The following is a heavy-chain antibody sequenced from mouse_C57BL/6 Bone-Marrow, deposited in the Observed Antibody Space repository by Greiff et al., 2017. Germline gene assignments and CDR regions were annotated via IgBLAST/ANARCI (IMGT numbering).Heavy chain of an antibody. V-gene: IGHV5-15*01. Sequence: EVKLMESGGGLVQPGGSLKLSCAASGFTFSDYGMAWVRQAPRKGPEWVAFISNLAYSIYYADTVTGRFTISRENAKNTLYLEMSSLRSEDTAMYYCARRRSTGSDWYFDVWGTGTTVTVSS. CDR2: ISNLAYSI. J-gene: IGHJ1*03. CDR1: GFTFSDYG. D-gene: IGHD4-1*02. CDR3: ARRRSTGSDWYFDV.